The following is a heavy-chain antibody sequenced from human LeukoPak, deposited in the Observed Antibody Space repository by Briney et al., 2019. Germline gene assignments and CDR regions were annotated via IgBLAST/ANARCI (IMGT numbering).Heavy chain of an antibody. J-gene: IGHJ3*02. CDR2: ISSSSSYI. CDR3: ARDSSPGIGDAFDI. CDR1: GFTFSSYS. D-gene: IGHD6-13*01. V-gene: IGHV3-21*01. Sequence: PGGSLRLSCAASGFTFSSYSMNWVRQAPGKGLEWVSSISSSSSYIYHADSAKGRFTISRDNAKNSLYLQMNSLRAEDTAVYYCARDSSPGIGDAFDIWGQGTMVTVSS.